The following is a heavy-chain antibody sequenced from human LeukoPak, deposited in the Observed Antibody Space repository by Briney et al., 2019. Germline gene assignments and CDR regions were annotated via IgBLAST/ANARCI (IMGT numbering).Heavy chain of an antibody. J-gene: IGHJ4*02. Sequence: QSGGSLRLSCAASGFTFDDCAMHWVRQAPGKGLEWVSGISWNSNSFGYADSVKGRFTISRDNPKNSLYLQMNSLRPEDTALYYCAEDTYSSSLTGFDYWGQGTLVTVSS. V-gene: IGHV3-9*01. CDR1: GFTFDDCA. CDR3: AEDTYSSSLTGFDY. D-gene: IGHD6-6*01. CDR2: ISWNSNSF.